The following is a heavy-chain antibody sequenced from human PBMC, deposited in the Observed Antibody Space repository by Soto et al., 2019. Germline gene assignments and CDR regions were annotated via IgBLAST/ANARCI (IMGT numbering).Heavy chain of an antibody. CDR1: GGSTTTYY. CDR3: AGGSGWLPQS. CDR2: IRYSGAT. D-gene: IGHD3-3*01. V-gene: IGHV4-59*01. J-gene: IGHJ5*01. Sequence: QVQLQESGPALVKPSETLSLICTVSGGSTTTYYWSWIRQPPGKGLAWIALIRYSGATYYNPSLKSRVTISLDAPRNQFSMKLSSVTAADTAVYYCAGGSGWLPQSWGHGTLVTVSS.